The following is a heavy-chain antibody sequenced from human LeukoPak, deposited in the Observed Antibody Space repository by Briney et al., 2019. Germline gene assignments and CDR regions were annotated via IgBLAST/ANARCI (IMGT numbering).Heavy chain of an antibody. J-gene: IGHJ6*03. CDR3: ARGIGATIVGDRGYYYYYMDV. Sequence: GGSLRLPCAASGFTFSSYSMNWVRQAPGRGLEWVSYISSSSTMYYADSVKGRFTISRDNAKNSLYLQMNSLRAEDTAVYYCARGIGATIVGDRGYYYYYMDVWGKGTTVTVSS. CDR2: ISSSSTM. D-gene: IGHD5-12*01. V-gene: IGHV3-48*04. CDR1: GFTFSSYS.